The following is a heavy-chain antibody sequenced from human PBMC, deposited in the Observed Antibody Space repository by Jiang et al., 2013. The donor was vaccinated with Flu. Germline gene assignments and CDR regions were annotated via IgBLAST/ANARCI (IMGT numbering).Heavy chain of an antibody. Sequence: LKISCKGSGYSFFSYWIGWVRQMPGKGLEWMGMIFPGDSETIYSPSFQGQVTISADKTISTAYLQWSSLKTSDTAIYYCARTSSGGTEYWGEGTPVTVSS. D-gene: IGHD6-19*01. CDR3: ARTSSGGTEY. V-gene: IGHV5-51*01. J-gene: IGHJ4*02. CDR1: GYSFFSYW. CDR2: IFPGDSET.